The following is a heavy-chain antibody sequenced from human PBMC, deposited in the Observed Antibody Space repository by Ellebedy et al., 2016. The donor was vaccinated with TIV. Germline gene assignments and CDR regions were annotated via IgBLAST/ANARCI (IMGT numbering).Heavy chain of an antibody. CDR2: ISSSSSYI. CDR1: GFTFSSYS. J-gene: IGHJ5*02. V-gene: IGHV3-21*01. Sequence: GESLKISCAASGFTFSSYSMNWVRQAPGKGLKWVSSISSSSSYIYYADSVKGRFTISRDNAKNSLYLQMNSLRAEDTAVYYCASGGAWGQGTLVTVSS. D-gene: IGHD3-3*01. CDR3: ASGGA.